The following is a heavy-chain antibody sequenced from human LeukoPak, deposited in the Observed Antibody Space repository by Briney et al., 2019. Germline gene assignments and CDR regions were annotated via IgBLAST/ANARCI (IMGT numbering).Heavy chain of an antibody. CDR1: GGSISSGGYY. Sequence: SQTLTLTCTVSGGSISSGGYYWSCIRQHPGKGLEWTGYIYYSGSTYYNPSLKSRVTISVDTSKNQFSLKLSSVTAADTAVYYCAGNRDPFGVDVWGQGTTVTVSS. CDR2: IYYSGST. D-gene: IGHD3-3*01. CDR3: AGNRDPFGVDV. J-gene: IGHJ6*02. V-gene: IGHV4-31*03.